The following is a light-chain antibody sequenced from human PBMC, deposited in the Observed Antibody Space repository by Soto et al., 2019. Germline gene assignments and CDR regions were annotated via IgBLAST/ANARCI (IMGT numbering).Light chain of an antibody. CDR1: QSVSSTY. Sequence: EIVLTQSPGTLSLSPGERATLSCRASQSVSSTYLAWYQHKPGQPPTLLIYGAFSRVTGIPDRFSGSGSGTDFTLTISRLEPEDFAVYYCQMYGSSSTWTFGQGTKVEIK. CDR3: QMYGSSSTWT. J-gene: IGKJ1*01. V-gene: IGKV3-20*01. CDR2: GAF.